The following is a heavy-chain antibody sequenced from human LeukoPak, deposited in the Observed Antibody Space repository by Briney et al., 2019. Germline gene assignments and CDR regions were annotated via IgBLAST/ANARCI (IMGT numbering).Heavy chain of an antibody. J-gene: IGHJ4*02. CDR3: ARGPAAHIIPFDY. CDR1: GFTFSSYA. CDR2: ISYDGSNK. Sequence: GRSLRLSCAASGFTFSSYAMHWVRQAPGKGLEWVAVISYDGSNKYYADSVKGRFTISRDNSKNTLYLQMNSLRVEDTAVYYCARGPAAHIIPFDYWGQGTLVTVSS. D-gene: IGHD6-13*01. V-gene: IGHV3-30*04.